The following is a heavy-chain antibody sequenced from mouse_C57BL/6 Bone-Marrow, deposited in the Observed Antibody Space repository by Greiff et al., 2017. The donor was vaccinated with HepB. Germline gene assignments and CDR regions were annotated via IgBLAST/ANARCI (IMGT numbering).Heavy chain of an antibody. CDR3: ARRTTVVASFDY. J-gene: IGHJ2*01. CDR1: GFTFSSYG. V-gene: IGHV5-6*02. Sequence: EVKLVESGGVLVKPGGSLKLSCAASGFTFSSYGMSWVRQTPDKRLEWVATISSGGSYTYYPDSVKGRFTISRDNAKNTLYLQMSSLKSEDTAMYYCARRTTVVASFDYWGQGTTLTVSS. CDR2: ISSGGSYT. D-gene: IGHD1-1*01.